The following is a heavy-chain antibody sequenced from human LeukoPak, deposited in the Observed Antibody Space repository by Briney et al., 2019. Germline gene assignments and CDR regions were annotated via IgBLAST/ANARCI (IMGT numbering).Heavy chain of an antibody. CDR2: INPSGGST. J-gene: IGHJ5*02. D-gene: IGHD6-13*01. CDR3: ARDSRQQLVLGWFDP. Sequence: ASVKVSCKASGYTFTSYYMHWVRQAPGQGLEWMGIINPSGGSTSYAQKFQGRVTMTRDMSTSTVYMELSSLRSEDTAVYYCARDSRQQLVLGWFDPWGRGTLVTVSS. V-gene: IGHV1-46*01. CDR1: GYTFTSYY.